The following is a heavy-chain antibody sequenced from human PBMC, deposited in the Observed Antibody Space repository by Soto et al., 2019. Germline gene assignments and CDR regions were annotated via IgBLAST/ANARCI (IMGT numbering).Heavy chain of an antibody. CDR3: ARNAVAGYFYYYYGMDV. Sequence: SETLSLTCTVPGGSISSYYWSWIRQPLGKGLEWIGYIYYSGSTNYNPSLKSRVTISVDTSKNQFSLKLSSVTAADTAVYYCARNAVAGYFYYYYGMDVWGQGTTVS. D-gene: IGHD6-19*01. V-gene: IGHV4-59*01. J-gene: IGHJ6*02. CDR1: GGSISSYY. CDR2: IYYSGST.